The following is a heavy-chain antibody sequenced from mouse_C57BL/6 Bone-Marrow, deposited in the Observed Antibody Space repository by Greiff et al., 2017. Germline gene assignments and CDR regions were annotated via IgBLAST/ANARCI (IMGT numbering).Heavy chain of an antibody. D-gene: IGHD1-1*01. J-gene: IGHJ2*01. CDR1: GYTFTNYG. CDR2: IYPRSGNT. Sequence: VMLVESGAELARPGASVKLSCKASGYTFTNYGISWVKQRTGQGLEWIGEIYPRSGNTYYNEKFKGKATLTADKSSSTAYMELRSLTSEDSAVYFCASSAPLVTTIVYYFDYWGQGTTLTVSS. V-gene: IGHV1-81*01. CDR3: ASSAPLVTTIVYYFDY.